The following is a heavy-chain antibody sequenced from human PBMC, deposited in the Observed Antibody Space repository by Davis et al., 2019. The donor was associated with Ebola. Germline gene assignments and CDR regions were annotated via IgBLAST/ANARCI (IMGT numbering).Heavy chain of an antibody. J-gene: IGHJ3*02. CDR2: IDPSDSYT. CDR3: ARREDYYDSSGYWGI. D-gene: IGHD3-22*01. V-gene: IGHV5-10-1*01. CDR1: GYSFTSYW. Sequence: GESLKISCQGSGYSFTSYWISWVRQMPGKGLEWMGRIDPSDSYTNYSPSFQSHVTISADKSISTAYLQWSSLKASDTAMYYCARREDYYDSSGYWGIWGQGTMVTVSS.